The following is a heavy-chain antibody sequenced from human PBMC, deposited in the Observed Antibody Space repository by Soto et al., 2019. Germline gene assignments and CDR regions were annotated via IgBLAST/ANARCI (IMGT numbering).Heavy chain of an antibody. V-gene: IGHV1-69*13. CDR3: ARALEEYYYDSSGYYSAH. CDR1: GGTFSTYA. Sequence: SVKVSCKASGGTFSTYAITWVRQAPGQGLEWMGGIIPIFVTAHYAQRFQGRVTITADESTSTAYMELSSLRSEDTAVYYCARALEEYYYDSSGYYSAHWGRG. CDR2: IIPIFVTA. J-gene: IGHJ1*01. D-gene: IGHD3-22*01.